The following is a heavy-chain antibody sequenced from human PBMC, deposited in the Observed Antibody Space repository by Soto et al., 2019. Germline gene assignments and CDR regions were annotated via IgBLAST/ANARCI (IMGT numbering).Heavy chain of an antibody. V-gene: IGHV6-1*01. CDR2: TYYRSKWYN. CDR1: GDSVSSNSAA. D-gene: IGHD5-18*01. CDR3: ARDRGYGNYYYYYGMDV. J-gene: IGHJ6*02. Sequence: PSQTLSLTCAISGDSVSSNSAALNWIRQSPSRGLEWLGRTYYRSKWYNDYAVSVKSRITINPDTSKNQFSLQLNSVTPEDTAVYYCARDRGYGNYYYYYGMDVWGQGTTVTVSS.